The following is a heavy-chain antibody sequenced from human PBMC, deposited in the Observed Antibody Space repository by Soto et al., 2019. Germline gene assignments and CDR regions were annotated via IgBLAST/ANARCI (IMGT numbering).Heavy chain of an antibody. J-gene: IGHJ5*01. CDR2: INPKSGGT. CDR3: ARAHPWALQRWFDS. V-gene: IGHV1-2*02. D-gene: IGHD3-16*01. CDR1: GYTFTGYC. Sequence: ASVKVSCKASGYTFTGYCIHWVRQAPGQGLEWVAWINPKSGGTSYAQKFQGRVTLTTDTSVNTAYMDLSGLESDDTAIYYCARAHPWALQRWFDSWGPGTLVTVFS.